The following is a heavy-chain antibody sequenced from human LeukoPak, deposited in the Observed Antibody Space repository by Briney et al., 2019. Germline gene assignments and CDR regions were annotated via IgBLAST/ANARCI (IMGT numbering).Heavy chain of an antibody. D-gene: IGHD1-26*01. CDR1: GFTFSSYS. CDR2: ITASGTAM. CDR3: AREGGGSYLLDY. V-gene: IGHV3-48*02. Sequence: GGSLRLSCAASGFTFSSYSMNWVRQAPGKGLEWVSHITASGTAMFYADSVKGRFTISRDNAKNSLYLQMNSLRDEDTAVYYCAREGGGSYLLDYWGQGTLVTVSS. J-gene: IGHJ4*02.